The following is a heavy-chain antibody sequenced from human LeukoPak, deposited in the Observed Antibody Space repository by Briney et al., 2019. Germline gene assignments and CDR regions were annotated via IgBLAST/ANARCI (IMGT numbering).Heavy chain of an antibody. CDR1: GGSFSGCY. CDR2: INHSGST. V-gene: IGHV4-34*01. CDR3: ARGRRDHAYYYGSGSYPTYYFDY. D-gene: IGHD3-10*01. Sequence: SETLSLTCAVYGGSFSGCYWSWIRQPPGKGLEWIGEINHSGSTNYNPSLKSRVTISVDTSKNQFSLKLSSVTAADTAVYYCARGRRDHAYYYGSGSYPTYYFDYWGQGTLVTVSS. J-gene: IGHJ4*02.